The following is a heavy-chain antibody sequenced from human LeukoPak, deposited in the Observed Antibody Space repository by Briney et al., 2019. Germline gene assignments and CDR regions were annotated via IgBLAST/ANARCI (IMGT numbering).Heavy chain of an antibody. D-gene: IGHD1-20*01. CDR3: ARDVVTETTYYFDY. CDR1: GGSFSGYY. J-gene: IGHJ4*02. V-gene: IGHV4-34*01. CDR2: INHSGST. Sequence: SETLSLTCAVYGGSFSGYYWSWIRQPPGKGLGWIGEINHSGSTNYNPSLKSRVTISVDTSKNQFSLKLSSVTAADTAVYYCARDVVTETTYYFDYWGQGTLVTVSS.